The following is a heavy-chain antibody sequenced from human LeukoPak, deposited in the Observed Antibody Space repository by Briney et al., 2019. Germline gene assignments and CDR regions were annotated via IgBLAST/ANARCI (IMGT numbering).Heavy chain of an antibody. V-gene: IGHV3-15*01. D-gene: IGHD6-13*01. CDR2: IKSKTDGGTT. J-gene: IGHJ6*04. CDR1: GFTFSNAW. CDR3: TTSGAAAGFLGYYYGMDV. Sequence: GGSLGLSCAASGFTFSNAWMSWVRQAPGKGLEWVGRIKSKTDGGTTDYAAPVKGRFTISRDDSKNTLYLQMNSLKTEDTAVYYCTTSGAAAGFLGYYYGMDVWGKGTTVTVSS.